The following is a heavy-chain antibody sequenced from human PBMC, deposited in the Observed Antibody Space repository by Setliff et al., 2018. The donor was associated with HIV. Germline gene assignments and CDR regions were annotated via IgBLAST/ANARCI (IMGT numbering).Heavy chain of an antibody. V-gene: IGHV1-2*02. CDR2: INPNSGGT. Sequence: ASVKVSCKASEYTFSGYYMHWVRQAPGQGLEWMGWINPNSGGTNYAQKFQGRVTMTRDTSISTAYMELSRLRSDDTAVYYCARGDIIAVPAAIDMDVWGKGTTVTVSS. J-gene: IGHJ6*03. CDR1: EYTFSGYY. D-gene: IGHD2-2*01. CDR3: ARGDIIAVPAAIDMDV.